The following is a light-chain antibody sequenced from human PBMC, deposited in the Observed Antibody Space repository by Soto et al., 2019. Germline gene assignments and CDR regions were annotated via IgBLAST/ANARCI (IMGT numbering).Light chain of an antibody. Sequence: DIEMTQSPSSLSASVGDRVTIACQASQDIHTYVNWYQQKPGKAPKVLIYDASNLVTGVPSRCRGSGSGTGFTFTISSLQPEDSATYFCQQFDRLPWTFGRGTKVELK. CDR1: QDIHTY. CDR3: QQFDRLPWT. J-gene: IGKJ4*01. CDR2: DAS. V-gene: IGKV1-33*01.